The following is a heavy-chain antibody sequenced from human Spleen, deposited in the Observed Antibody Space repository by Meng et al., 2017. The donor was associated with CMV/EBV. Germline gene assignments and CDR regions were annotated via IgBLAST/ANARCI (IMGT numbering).Heavy chain of an antibody. V-gene: IGHV3-30*03. Sequence: GESLKISCAASGFTFSSYSMNWVRQAPGKGLEWVAVISYDGSNKYYADSVKGRFTISRDNSKNTLYLQMNSLRAEDTAVYYCARGNSQWELLTSAFDIWGQGTMVTVSS. CDR3: ARGNSQWELLTSAFDI. CDR1: GFTFSSYS. D-gene: IGHD1-26*01. J-gene: IGHJ3*02. CDR2: ISYDGSNK.